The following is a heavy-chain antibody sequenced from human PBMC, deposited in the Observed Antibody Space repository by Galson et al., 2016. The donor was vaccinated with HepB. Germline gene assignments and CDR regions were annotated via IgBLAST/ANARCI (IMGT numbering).Heavy chain of an antibody. J-gene: IGHJ5*01. D-gene: IGHD2-21*01. CDR2: MNPDSGNT. CDR1: GYIFTNYD. V-gene: IGHV1-8*01. Sequence: SVKVSCKASGYIFTNYDINWVRQAPGQGLEWMGWMNPDSGNTDYAQNFQGRVTMTRSTSANTAYMELSSLSSDDTAVYYCARSGFALSSWFDSWGQGTLVSVS. CDR3: ARSGFALSSWFDS.